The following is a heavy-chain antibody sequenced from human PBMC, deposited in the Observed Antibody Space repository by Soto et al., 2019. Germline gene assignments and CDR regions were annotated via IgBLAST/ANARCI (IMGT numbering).Heavy chain of an antibody. CDR1: GFTFSSYG. V-gene: IGHV3-30*18. CDR2: ISYDGSNK. Sequence: QTGGSLRLSCAASGFTFSSYGMHWVRQAPGKGLEWVAVISYDGSNKYYADSVKGRFTISRDNSKNTLYLQMNSLRAEDTAVYYCAKTSGNYDFWSGEGSFDYWGQGTLVTVSS. J-gene: IGHJ4*02. CDR3: AKTSGNYDFWSGEGSFDY. D-gene: IGHD3-3*01.